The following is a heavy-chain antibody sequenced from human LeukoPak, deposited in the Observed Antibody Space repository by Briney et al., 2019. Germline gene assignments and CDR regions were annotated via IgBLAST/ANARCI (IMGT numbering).Heavy chain of an antibody. CDR2: ISYDGSNK. V-gene: IGHV3-30*03. J-gene: IGHJ4*02. D-gene: IGHD3-10*01. CDR1: GFTFSSYG. Sequence: GRSLRLSCAASGFTFSSYGMHWVRQAPGKGLEWVAVISYDGSNKYYADSVKGRFTISRDNSKNTLYLQMNSLRAEDTAVYYCARCGVRYYGSGSPLDYWGRGTLVTVSS. CDR3: ARCGVRYYGSGSPLDY.